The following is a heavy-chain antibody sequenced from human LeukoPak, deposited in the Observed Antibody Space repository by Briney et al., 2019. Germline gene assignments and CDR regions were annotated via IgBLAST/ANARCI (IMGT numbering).Heavy chain of an antibody. Sequence: ASVKVSCKASGYTFTGYYMHWVRQAPGQGLEWMGWINPNSGGTNYAQKFQGWVTMTRDTSISTAYMELSRLRFDDTAVYYCARGFGRSSGDVGYWGQGTLVTVSS. CDR2: INPNSGGT. D-gene: IGHD6-19*01. CDR1: GYTFTGYY. J-gene: IGHJ4*02. V-gene: IGHV1-2*04. CDR3: ARGFGRSSGDVGY.